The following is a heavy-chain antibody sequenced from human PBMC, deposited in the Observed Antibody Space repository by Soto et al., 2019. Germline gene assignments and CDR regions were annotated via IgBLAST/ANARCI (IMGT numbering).Heavy chain of an antibody. J-gene: IGHJ4*02. V-gene: IGHV1-18*04. Sequence: ASVKVSCKSSGYTFTSYCISWVRQAPGQGLEWMGWISAYNGNTNYAQKLQGRVTMTTDTSTSTAYMELRSLRSDDTAVYYCARDRATWIQLPGTWGQGTLVTVSS. CDR2: ISAYNGNT. CDR3: ARDRATWIQLPGT. D-gene: IGHD5-18*01. CDR1: GYTFTSYC.